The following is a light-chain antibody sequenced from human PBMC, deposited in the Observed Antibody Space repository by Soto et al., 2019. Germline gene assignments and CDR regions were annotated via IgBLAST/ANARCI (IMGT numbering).Light chain of an antibody. CDR2: GAS. V-gene: IGKV3-15*01. CDR3: QQYNNWPPVFT. Sequence: EIVMTQSPATLSVSPGERATLSCRASQSVSSNLAWYQQKPGQAPRLLIYGASTRATGIPARFSGSGSETEFNLTISSLQSEDFAVYYCQQYNNWPPVFTFGPGTKVDIK. J-gene: IGKJ3*01. CDR1: QSVSSN.